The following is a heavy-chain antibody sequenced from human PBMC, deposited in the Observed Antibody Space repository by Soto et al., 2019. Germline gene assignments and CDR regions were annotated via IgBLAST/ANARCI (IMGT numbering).Heavy chain of an antibody. V-gene: IGHV1-69*04. D-gene: IGHD2-21*01. CDR3: ARDKAGENNWFDP. J-gene: IGHJ5*02. CDR2: IIPILGIA. Sequence: GASVKVSCKASGGTFSSYTISWVRQAPGQGLEWMGRIIPILGIANYAQKFQGRVTITADKSTSTAYMELSSLRSEDTAVYYCARDKAGENNWFDPWGQGTLVTVSS. CDR1: GGTFSSYT.